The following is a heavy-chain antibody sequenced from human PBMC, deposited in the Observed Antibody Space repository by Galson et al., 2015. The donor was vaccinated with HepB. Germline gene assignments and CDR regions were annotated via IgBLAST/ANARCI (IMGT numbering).Heavy chain of an antibody. CDR1: GFTFSAHA. J-gene: IGHJ4*02. D-gene: IGHD3-10*01. Sequence: SLRLSCATSGFTFSAHAMHWVRQAPGKGLEWVTTTSYDGIYKYYADSVRGRFTISRDNSKNTLSLQMNSLRADDTAVYHCAKDTESGSGSRWVFDYWGQGILVTVSS. CDR2: TSYDGIYK. CDR3: AKDTESGSGSRWVFDY. V-gene: IGHV3-30*18.